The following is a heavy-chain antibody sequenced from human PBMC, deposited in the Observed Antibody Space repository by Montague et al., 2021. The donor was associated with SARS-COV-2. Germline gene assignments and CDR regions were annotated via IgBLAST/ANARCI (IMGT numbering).Heavy chain of an antibody. D-gene: IGHD4-17*01. CDR1: GSWYSGAD. CDR2: FNHSKST. Sequence: SETLSLTCSRLGSWYSGADWKSTRQNPRHRMEWYAVFNHSKSTNYNQSLKSRVTISVDTSKNQFSLKLSSVTAADTAVYYCSRAYGDYILLFYYYYGMDVWGQGTT. CDR3: SRAYGDYILLFYYYYGMDV. J-gene: IGHJ6*01. V-gene: IGHV4-34*01.